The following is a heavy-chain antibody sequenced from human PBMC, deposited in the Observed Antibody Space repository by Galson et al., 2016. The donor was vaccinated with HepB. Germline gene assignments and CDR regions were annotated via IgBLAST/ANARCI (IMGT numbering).Heavy chain of an antibody. D-gene: IGHD3-9*01. CDR2: IWYDGSNK. J-gene: IGHJ6*02. CDR1: GFTFSSYG. V-gene: IGHV3-33*01. CDR3: SRYVLRYFDWLLYGGSNYYYYGMDV. Sequence: SLRLSCAGSGFTFSSYGMHWVGQAPGTGLGSVAVIWYDGSNKYSPDSVKGRFTISRQTSKNTLYVKMNSLRAEDTAVYYCSRYVLRYFDWLLYGGSNYYYYGMDVWGQGTTVTVSS.